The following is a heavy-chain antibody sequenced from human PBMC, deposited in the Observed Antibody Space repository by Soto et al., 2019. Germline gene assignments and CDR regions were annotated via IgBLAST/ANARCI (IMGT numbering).Heavy chain of an antibody. D-gene: IGHD1-26*01. CDR3: AKDSIGWGSGATAWELSY. J-gene: IGHJ4*02. Sequence: SLRLSCAASGFTFSDHYMSWIRQAPGKGLEWVAVISYDGNNKYYADSVKGRFTISRDNSKNTLYLQMNSLRAEDTAVYYCAKDSIGWGSGATAWELSYWGQGTLVTVSS. CDR2: ISYDGNNK. V-gene: IGHV3-30*18. CDR1: GFTFSDHY.